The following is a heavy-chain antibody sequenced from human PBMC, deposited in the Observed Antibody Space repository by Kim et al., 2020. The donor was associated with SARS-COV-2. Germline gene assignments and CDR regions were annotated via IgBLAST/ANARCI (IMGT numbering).Heavy chain of an antibody. J-gene: IGHJ4*02. Sequence: SETLSLTCAVYGGSFSGYYWSWIRQPPGKGLEWIGEINHGGRTNYNPSLKSRVTISVDTSKNQFSLKLTSVTAADTAGYYCARRWSNTSGWGSHYCDLWGQGILVTVSS. CDR3: ARRWSNTSGWGSHYCDL. D-gene: IGHD3-10*01. CDR2: INHGGRT. V-gene: IGHV4-34*01. CDR1: GGSFSGYY.